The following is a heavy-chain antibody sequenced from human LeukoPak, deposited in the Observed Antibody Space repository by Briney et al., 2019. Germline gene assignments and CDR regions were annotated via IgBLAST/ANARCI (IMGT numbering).Heavy chain of an antibody. V-gene: IGHV1-69*13. J-gene: IGHJ3*02. CDR1: GGTFSSYA. Sequence: SVKVSCKASGGTFSSYAISWVRQAPGQGLEWMGGIIPIFGTANYAQKFQGRVTITADESTSTAYMELSSLRSEDTAVYYCARDRDSSGYYDAFDIWGQGTMVTVSS. D-gene: IGHD3-22*01. CDR2: IIPIFGTA. CDR3: ARDRDSSGYYDAFDI.